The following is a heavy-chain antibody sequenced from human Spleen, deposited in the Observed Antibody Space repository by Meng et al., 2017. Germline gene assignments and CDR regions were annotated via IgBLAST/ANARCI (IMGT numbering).Heavy chain of an antibody. CDR3: TREDYGGDGDAFDV. V-gene: IGHV3-49*04. CDR1: GFTFGDYA. Sequence: GESLKISCTASGFTFGDYAISWVRQAPSKGLEWVGLIRADTFGGTSEIAASVKGRFTISRDDSRGVAYLQMNKLKSEDTAVYYCTREDYGGDGDAFDVWGQGTTVTVSS. CDR2: IRADTFGGTS. D-gene: IGHD4-17*01. J-gene: IGHJ3*01.